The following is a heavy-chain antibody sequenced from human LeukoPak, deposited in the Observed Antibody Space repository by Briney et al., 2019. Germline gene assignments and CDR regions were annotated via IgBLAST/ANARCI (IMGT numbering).Heavy chain of an antibody. V-gene: IGHV4-34*01. CDR1: GFGFSNYL. D-gene: IGHD3-3*01. J-gene: IGHJ5*02. CDR2: INHSGST. Sequence: GSLRLSCAASGFGFSNYLMSWVRQAPGKGLEWIGEINHSGSTNYNPSLKSRVTISVDTSKNQFSLKLSSVTAADTAVYYCARGPPIYSTIFGVVIYGWFDPWGQGTLVTVSS. CDR3: ARGPPIYSTIFGVVIYGWFDP.